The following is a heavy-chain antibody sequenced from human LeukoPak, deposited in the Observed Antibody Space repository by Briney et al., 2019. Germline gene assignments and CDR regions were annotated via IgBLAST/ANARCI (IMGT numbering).Heavy chain of an antibody. CDR2: ISSSGSTI. CDR1: GFTFSSYA. V-gene: IGHV3-48*03. Sequence: TGGSLRLSCAASGFTFSSYAMSWVRQAPGKGLEWVSYISSSGSTIYYADSVKGRFTISRDNAKNSLYLQMNSLRAEDTAVYYCARAYLSYAMVRTDAFDIWGQGTMVTVSS. D-gene: IGHD3-10*01. CDR3: ARAYLSYAMVRTDAFDI. J-gene: IGHJ3*02.